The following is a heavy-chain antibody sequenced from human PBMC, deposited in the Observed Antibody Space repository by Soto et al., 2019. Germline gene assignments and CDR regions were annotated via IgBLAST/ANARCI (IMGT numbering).Heavy chain of an antibody. D-gene: IGHD1-26*01. CDR3: ARAIRDQLLSDY. CDR1: GYTFTNYD. CDR2: MNPDSANT. V-gene: IGHV1-8*01. Sequence: QVQLVQSGAEVKQPGASVKVSCRASGYTFTNYDISWVRQATGQGLEWMGWMNPDSANTGYTQKSQGRVTMTRDTSINSAYMELHSLTSEDTAVYYCARAIRDQLLSDYWGQGTLVTVSS. J-gene: IGHJ4*02.